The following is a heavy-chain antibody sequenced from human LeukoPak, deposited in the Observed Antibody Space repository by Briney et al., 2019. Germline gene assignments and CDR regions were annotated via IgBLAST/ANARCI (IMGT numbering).Heavy chain of an antibody. V-gene: IGHV3-66*01. Sequence: HSGGSLRLSCAASGFTFSSYAMHWVRQAPGKGLEWVSVIYSGDITYYADSVKGRFTISRDNSKNTLYLQMNSLRAEDTAVYYCAGVAPGQWLSFDYWGQGTLVTVSS. CDR1: GFTFSSYA. J-gene: IGHJ4*02. CDR2: IYSGDIT. D-gene: IGHD6-19*01. CDR3: AGVAPGQWLSFDY.